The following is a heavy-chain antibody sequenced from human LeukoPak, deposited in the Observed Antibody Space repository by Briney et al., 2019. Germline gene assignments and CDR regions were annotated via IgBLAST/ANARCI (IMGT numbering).Heavy chain of an antibody. Sequence: AGSLRLSCAASGFTFSSYEMNWVRQAPGKGLQWVSYISSSGSTIYYADSVKGRYTISRDNAKYSLYLQMNSLRAEDTAVYYCARSNFLYYFDYWGQGTLVTVSS. CDR3: ARSNFLYYFDY. D-gene: IGHD4/OR15-4a*01. CDR2: ISSSGSTI. J-gene: IGHJ4*02. CDR1: GFTFSSYE. V-gene: IGHV3-48*03.